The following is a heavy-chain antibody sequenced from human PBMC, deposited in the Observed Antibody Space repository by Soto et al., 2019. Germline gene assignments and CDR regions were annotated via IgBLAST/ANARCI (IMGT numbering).Heavy chain of an antibody. V-gene: IGHV1-18*01. CDR1: GYPFFTYD. D-gene: IGHD5-12*01. CDR2: ISTDSGDT. Sequence: QGHLVQSGVDVKTPGASVKVSCQASGYPFFTYDISWVRQAPGQGLEWTGGISTDSGDTKYAQKFQGRVTMTTDTSTTTAYLELRSLRSDATAVYYCARHHGPTTSENWFDPWGQGTLVTVSS. CDR3: ARHHGPTTSENWFDP. J-gene: IGHJ5*02.